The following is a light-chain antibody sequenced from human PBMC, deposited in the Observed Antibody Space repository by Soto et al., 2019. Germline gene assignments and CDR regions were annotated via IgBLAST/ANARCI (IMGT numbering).Light chain of an antibody. CDR2: AAS. Sequence: AIRMTQSPSSLSASTGDRVTITCLASQGISSYLAWYQQKPGKAPKLLIYAASTLQSGVPSRFSGSGSGTDFTLTISCLQSEDFETYYCQQYYSYPRTFGPGTKVDIK. CDR3: QQYYSYPRT. V-gene: IGKV1-8*01. CDR1: QGISSY. J-gene: IGKJ3*01.